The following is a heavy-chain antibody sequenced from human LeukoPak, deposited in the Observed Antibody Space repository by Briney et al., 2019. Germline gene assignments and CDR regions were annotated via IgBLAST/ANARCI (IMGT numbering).Heavy chain of an antibody. D-gene: IGHD1-1*01. V-gene: IGHV3-23*01. Sequence: GGSLRLSCATSGFSFSSYAMSWVRQAPGKGLEWVSAMSSSDDGRYYAASVRGRFTISRDTSRSTLYLQMNSLRAEDTAVYYCAREGSHNWNDVSAFDIWGQGTMVTVSS. CDR3: AREGSHNWNDVSAFDI. J-gene: IGHJ3*02. CDR1: GFSFSSYA. CDR2: MSSSDDGR.